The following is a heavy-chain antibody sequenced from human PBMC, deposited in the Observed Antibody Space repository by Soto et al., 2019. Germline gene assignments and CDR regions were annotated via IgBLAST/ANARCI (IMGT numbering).Heavy chain of an antibody. CDR1: GGTFSIYA. Sequence: SVKLSCKASGGTFSIYAISWRRQATGQGLEWMGGMIPIFGTTNYAQKFQGRVTITRNTSISTAYMELSSLRSEDTAVYYCARGVGILTGYPNWGQGTLVTVS. D-gene: IGHD3-9*01. CDR3: ARGVGILTGYPN. V-gene: IGHV1-69*05. CDR2: MIPIFGTT. J-gene: IGHJ4*02.